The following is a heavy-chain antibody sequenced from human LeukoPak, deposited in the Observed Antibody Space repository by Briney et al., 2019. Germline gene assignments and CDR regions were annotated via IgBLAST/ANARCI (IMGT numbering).Heavy chain of an antibody. Sequence: SETLSLTCTVSGGSISSYYWSWIRQPPGKGLEWIGEINHSGSTNYNPSLKSRVTISVDTSKNQFSLKLSSVTAADTAVYYCARRPFPFRRYFDYWGQGTLVTVSS. V-gene: IGHV4-34*01. CDR2: INHSGST. J-gene: IGHJ4*02. CDR3: ARRPFPFRRYFDY. CDR1: GGSISSYY.